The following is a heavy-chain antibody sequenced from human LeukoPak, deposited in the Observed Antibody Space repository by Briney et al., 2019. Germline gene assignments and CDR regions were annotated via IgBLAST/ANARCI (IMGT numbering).Heavy chain of an antibody. Sequence: GGSLRLSCAASGFTFSSHSMNWVRQAPGKGLEWVSSISSSSSYIYYADSVKGRFTISRDNAKNSLYLQMNSLRAEDTAVYYCARDVEFRSLFGELSGRGFDYWGQGTLVTVSS. CDR2: ISSSSSYI. CDR1: GFTFSSHS. CDR3: ARDVEFRSLFGELSGRGFDY. D-gene: IGHD3-10*02. V-gene: IGHV3-21*01. J-gene: IGHJ4*02.